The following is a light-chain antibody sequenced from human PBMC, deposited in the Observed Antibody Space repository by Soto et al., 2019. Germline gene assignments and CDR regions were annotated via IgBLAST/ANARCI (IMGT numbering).Light chain of an antibody. V-gene: IGKV1-9*01. CDR1: QGISSY. CDR2: AAS. CDR3: QQLNSYPQ. J-gene: IGKJ1*01. Sequence: PFTHSPSSPSASLREKETNTCRASQGISSYLAWYQQKPGKAPKLLIYAASTLQRGVPSRFSGSGSGTDFTLTFSSLQPEDFATYYCQQLNSYPQFGQGTKVDIK.